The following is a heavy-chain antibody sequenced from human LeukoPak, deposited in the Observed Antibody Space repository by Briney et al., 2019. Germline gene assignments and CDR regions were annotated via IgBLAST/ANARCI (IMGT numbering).Heavy chain of an antibody. V-gene: IGHV1-58*02. D-gene: IGHD6-13*01. CDR2: IVVGSANT. CDR1: GFTFTSSA. Sequence: TSVKVSCKASGFTFTSSAMHWVRQARGQRLEWIGWIVVGSANTNYAQKFQERVTITRDMSTSTAYMELSSLRSEDTAVYYCAADLQAAGDLDYWGQGTLVTVSS. CDR3: AADLQAAGDLDY. J-gene: IGHJ4*02.